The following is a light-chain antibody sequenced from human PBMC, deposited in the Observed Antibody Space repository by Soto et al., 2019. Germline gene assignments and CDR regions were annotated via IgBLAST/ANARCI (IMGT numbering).Light chain of an antibody. CDR3: QQYYSTPLT. J-gene: IGKJ4*01. V-gene: IGKV4-1*01. CDR1: QSVLYSSNNKNY. CDR2: WAS. Sequence: DIVMTQSPDSLAVSLGERATINCKSSQSVLYSSNNKNYLAWYQQKPGQPPKLLIYWASTREPGVPDRFSGSGSGTDFTLTISSLQAEDVAVYYCQQYYSTPLTLGGGTKVDTK.